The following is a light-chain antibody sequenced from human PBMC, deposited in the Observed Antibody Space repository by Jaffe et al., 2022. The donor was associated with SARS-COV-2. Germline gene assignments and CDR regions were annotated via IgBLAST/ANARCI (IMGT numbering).Light chain of an antibody. Sequence: QSVLTQPPSASGTPGQTVTFSCSGTSSSIGSNYVYWYQQLPGTAPKLLIYRNNQRPSGVPERFSGSKSGTSASLAISGLRSEDEADYYCAAWDDSLSGWVFGGGTKLTVL. CDR1: SSSIGSNY. V-gene: IGLV1-47*01. CDR2: RNN. J-gene: IGLJ3*02. CDR3: AAWDDSLSGWV.